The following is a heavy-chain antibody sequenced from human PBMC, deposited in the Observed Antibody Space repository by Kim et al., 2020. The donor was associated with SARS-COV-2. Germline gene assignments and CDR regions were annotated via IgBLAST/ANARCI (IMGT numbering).Heavy chain of an antibody. CDR3: VRDTAPGGRWDFDY. V-gene: IGHV1-2*04. D-gene: IGHD2-15*01. J-gene: IGHJ4*02. CDR1: GYNLREYY. Sequence: ASVKVSCKTSGYNLREYYIHWVRQAPGQGLEWMGWINPDDGMTNYLEKFQGSVTMTRDTSVGTVYMELSGLTSDDTATYYCVRDTAPGGRWDFDYWGQGVPVTVSS. CDR2: INPDDGMT.